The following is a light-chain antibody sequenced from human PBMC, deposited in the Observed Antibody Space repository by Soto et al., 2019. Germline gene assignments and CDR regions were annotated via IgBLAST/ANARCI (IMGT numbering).Light chain of an antibody. Sequence: EIVLTQSPDTLSLSPGERGTLSCRASQSVASNSLAWYQQKPGQAPRLLIYGASSRATGIPDRFRGFGSGTDFTLTISRLEPEDFAVYVCQQYGSSPPTFGQGTKVDIK. CDR3: QQYGSSPPT. CDR1: QSVASNS. CDR2: GAS. J-gene: IGKJ1*01. V-gene: IGKV3-20*01.